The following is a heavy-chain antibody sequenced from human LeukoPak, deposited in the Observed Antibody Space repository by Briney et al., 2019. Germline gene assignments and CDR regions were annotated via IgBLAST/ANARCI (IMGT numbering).Heavy chain of an antibody. D-gene: IGHD1-14*01. CDR1: GFTFSSYW. Sequence: GGSLRLSCAASGFTFSSYWMSWVRQAPGKWLEWVAYIKQDGGEKYYVESVKGRFTISRDNAKNSLDLQMNSLRAEDTAVYYCAKLTQTPNYGMDVWGQGTTVSVSS. CDR2: IKQDGGEK. J-gene: IGHJ6*02. V-gene: IGHV3-7*01. CDR3: AKLTQTPNYGMDV.